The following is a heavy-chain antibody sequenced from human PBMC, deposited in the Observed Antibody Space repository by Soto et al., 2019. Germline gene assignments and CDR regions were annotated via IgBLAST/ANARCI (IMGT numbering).Heavy chain of an antibody. CDR3: AGGLWFGELRPFDY. CDR1: GGSISSYY. D-gene: IGHD3-10*01. CDR2: IYYSGST. V-gene: IGHV4-59*01. Sequence: PSETLSLTCTDSGGSISSYYWSWIRQPPGKGLEWIGYIYYSGSTNYNPSLKSRVTISVDTSKNQFSLKLSSVTAADTAVYYCAGGLWFGELRPFDYWGQGTLVTVSS. J-gene: IGHJ4*02.